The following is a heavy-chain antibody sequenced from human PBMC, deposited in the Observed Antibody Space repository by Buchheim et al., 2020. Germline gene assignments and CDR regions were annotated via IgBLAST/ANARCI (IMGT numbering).Heavy chain of an antibody. Sequence: QVQLVQPGGEVKKPGASVTVSCKTSGYTFSDYDITWVRQAPGQGLEWMGWISTYNHKTDYAQKFQGRVTMTTDTSTSTAYLHLRSLESGDTAVYYCARLLDIEAAGTGAGWVDDWGQGSL. CDR3: ARLLDIEAAGTGAGWVDD. CDR1: GYTFSDYD. CDR2: ISTYNHKT. J-gene: IGHJ4*03. D-gene: IGHD2-8*02. V-gene: IGHV1-18*01.